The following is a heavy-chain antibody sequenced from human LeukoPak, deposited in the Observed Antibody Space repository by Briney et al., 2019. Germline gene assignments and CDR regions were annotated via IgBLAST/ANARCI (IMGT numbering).Heavy chain of an antibody. J-gene: IGHJ4*02. CDR2: ISYDGSNK. CDR1: GFTFSSYG. Sequence: QAGGSLRLSCAASGFTFSSYGMHWVRQAPGKGLEWVAVISYDGSNKYYADSVKGRFTISRDNAKNSLYLQMNSLRAEDTAVYYCARVARYSGSWDYWGQGTLVTVSS. V-gene: IGHV3-30*03. D-gene: IGHD1-26*01. CDR3: ARVARYSGSWDY.